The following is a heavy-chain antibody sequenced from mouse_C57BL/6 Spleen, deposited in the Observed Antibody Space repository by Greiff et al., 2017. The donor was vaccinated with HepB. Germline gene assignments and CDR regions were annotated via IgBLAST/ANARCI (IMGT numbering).Heavy chain of an antibody. CDR1: GYTFTEYT. CDR3: ARHEDDGNYDYDGWFAY. D-gene: IGHD2-4*01. V-gene: IGHV1-62-2*01. CDR2: FYPGSGSI. Sequence: VQLQQSGAELVKPGASVKLSCKASGYTFTEYTIHWVKQRSGQGLEWIGWFYPGSGSIKYNEKFKDKATLTADKSSSTVYMELSRLTSEDSAVYFCARHEDDGNYDYDGWFAYWGQGTLVIVSA. J-gene: IGHJ3*01.